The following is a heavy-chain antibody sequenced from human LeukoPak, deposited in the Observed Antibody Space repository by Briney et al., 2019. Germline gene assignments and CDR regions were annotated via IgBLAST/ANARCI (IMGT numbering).Heavy chain of an antibody. V-gene: IGHV2-5*01. Sequence: SGPTLVKPTQTLTLTCTFSGFSLTTSGVGVGWIRQPPGKALEWLALIYWNNDKRYSPSLKSRLTITKDASKNQVVLTVTNVDPVDTATYFCAHAISGYDGGGFDPWGQGTLVTVSS. D-gene: IGHD5-12*01. CDR2: IYWNNDK. CDR3: AHAISGYDGGGFDP. J-gene: IGHJ5*02. CDR1: GFSLTTSGVG.